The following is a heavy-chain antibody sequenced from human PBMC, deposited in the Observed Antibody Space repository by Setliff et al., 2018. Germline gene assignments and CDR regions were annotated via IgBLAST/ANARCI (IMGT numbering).Heavy chain of an antibody. CDR1: GYTFTSYG. CDR3: ARDQNVQFLEWYNYYYYYYMDV. D-gene: IGHD3-3*01. Sequence: GASVKVSCRASGYTFTSYGISWVRQAPGQGLEWMGWISAYNGNTNYAQKLQGRVTMTTDTSTSTAYMELRSLRSDDTAVYDCARDQNVQFLEWYNYYYYYYMDVWGKGTTVTVSS. J-gene: IGHJ6*03. V-gene: IGHV1-18*01. CDR2: ISAYNGNT.